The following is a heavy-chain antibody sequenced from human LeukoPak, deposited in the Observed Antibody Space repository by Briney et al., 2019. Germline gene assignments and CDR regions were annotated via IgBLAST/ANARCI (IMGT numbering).Heavy chain of an antibody. CDR3: ARPKIQLWQTGAFDI. CDR2: INHSGST. CDR1: GGSFSGYY. D-gene: IGHD5-18*01. J-gene: IGHJ3*02. V-gene: IGHV4-34*01. Sequence: SETLSLTCAVYGGSFSGYYWSWIRQPPGKGLEWIGEINHSGSTYYNPSLKSRVTISVDTSKNQFSLKLSSVTAADTAVYYCARPKIQLWQTGAFDIWGQGTMVTVSS.